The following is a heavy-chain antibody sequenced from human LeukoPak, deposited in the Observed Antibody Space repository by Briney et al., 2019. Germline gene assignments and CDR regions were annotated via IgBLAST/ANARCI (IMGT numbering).Heavy chain of an antibody. D-gene: IGHD3-10*01. CDR2: ISGHNGNT. J-gene: IGHJ4*02. CDR3: ARICAEFQLVSDF. V-gene: IGHV1-18*01. Sequence: GASVTVSCTASGYDVTSVGITWVRRAPGQGLEWMGWISGHNGNTDYAQKFKDRVTLTTDTSTTTAYMELRSLTSDDTAVYYCARICAEFQLVSDFWGQRTQVTVSP. CDR1: GYDVTSVG.